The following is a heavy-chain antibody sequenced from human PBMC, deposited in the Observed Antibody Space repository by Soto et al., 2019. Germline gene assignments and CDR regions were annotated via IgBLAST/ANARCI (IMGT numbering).Heavy chain of an antibody. CDR3: ERDRYWDCSGGSCYSGDLDLDY. J-gene: IGHJ4*02. Sequence: QVQLVQSGAELKKPGSSVKVSCKASGGTFSSYAISWVRQAPGQGLEWMGGIIPIFGTANYAQKFQGRVTITADESTSTAYMELSSLRSEDTALYYCERDRYWDCSGGSCYSGDLDLDYWGQVTLVTVSS. CDR2: IIPIFGTA. V-gene: IGHV1-69*01. D-gene: IGHD2-15*01. CDR1: GGTFSSYA.